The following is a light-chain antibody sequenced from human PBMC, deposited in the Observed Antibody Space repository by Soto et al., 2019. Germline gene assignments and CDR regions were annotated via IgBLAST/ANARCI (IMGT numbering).Light chain of an antibody. CDR2: DAS. V-gene: IGKV1-13*02. CDR1: QGISSA. CDR3: QQFNSYPIT. Sequence: AIQLTQSPSSLSASVGDRVTITCRASQGISSALAWYQQKPGKAPKLLIYDASILESGVPSRFSGSGSGTDFTLTISTLQPEDFATYYRQQFNSYPITFGQGTRLEIK. J-gene: IGKJ5*01.